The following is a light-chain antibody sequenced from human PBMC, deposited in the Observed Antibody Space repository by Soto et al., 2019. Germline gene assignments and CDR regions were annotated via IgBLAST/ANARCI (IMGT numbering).Light chain of an antibody. CDR2: SNN. CDR3: AAWDDSLNGVYV. CDR1: SSNLGSNT. J-gene: IGLJ1*01. Sequence: QSVLTQPPSASGTPGQRVTISCSGSSSNLGSNTVNWYQQLPGTAPKLLIYSNNQRPSGVPDRFSGSKSGTSASLAISGLQSEDEADYYCAAWDDSLNGVYVFGTGTKLTVL. V-gene: IGLV1-44*01.